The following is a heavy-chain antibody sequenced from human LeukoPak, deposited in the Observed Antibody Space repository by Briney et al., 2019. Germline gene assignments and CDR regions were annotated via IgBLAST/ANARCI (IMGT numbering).Heavy chain of an antibody. V-gene: IGHV3-11*04. CDR1: GFTFSDSY. CDR2: ISNSGSSI. D-gene: IGHD7-27*01. CDR3: GRRHWGLDY. J-gene: IGHJ4*02. Sequence: GGSLRLSCAASGFTFSDSYMTWIRQAPGKGLEWVSYISNSGSSIYYADSVKGRFTTSRDNAKSSLYLQMNSLRAEDTAVYYWGRRHWGLDYWGQGALVTVSS.